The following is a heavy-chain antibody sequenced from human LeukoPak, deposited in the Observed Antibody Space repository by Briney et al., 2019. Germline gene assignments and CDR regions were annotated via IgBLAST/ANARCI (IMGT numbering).Heavy chain of an antibody. CDR3: ATVDPDPFDY. V-gene: IGHV3-7*05. J-gene: IGHJ4*02. D-gene: IGHD5-18*01. Sequence: GGSLRLSCAASGFTFSNYWVSWIRQAPGKGLEWVANINQNEREIYYADSVKGRFTISRDNAANSLFLQLNSLRAEDTAVYHCATVDPDPFDYWGQGTLVTVSS. CDR2: INQNEREI. CDR1: GFTFSNYW.